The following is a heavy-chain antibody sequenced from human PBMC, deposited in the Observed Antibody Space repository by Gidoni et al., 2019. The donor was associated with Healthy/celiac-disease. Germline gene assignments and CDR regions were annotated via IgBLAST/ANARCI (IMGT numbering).Heavy chain of an antibody. D-gene: IGHD6-19*01. CDR2: IIPIFGTA. V-gene: IGHV1-69*01. J-gene: IGHJ3*02. CDR3: ATPSGYSSGWYNAFDI. Sequence: QVQLVQSGAVVKKPGSSVTVSCKASGGTFSSYAISWVRKAPGQGLEWLGGIIPIFGTANYAQKFQGRVTITADESTSTAYMELSSLRSEDTAVYYCATPSGYSSGWYNAFDIWGQGTMVTVSS. CDR1: GGTFSSYA.